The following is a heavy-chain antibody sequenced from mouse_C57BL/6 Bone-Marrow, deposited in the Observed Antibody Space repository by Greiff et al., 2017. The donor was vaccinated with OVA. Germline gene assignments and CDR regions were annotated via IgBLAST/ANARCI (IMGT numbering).Heavy chain of an antibody. D-gene: IGHD1-1*02. V-gene: IGHV1-59*01. CDR1: GYTFTSYW. J-gene: IGHJ2*01. Sequence: QVQLQQPGAELVRPGTSVKLSCKASGYTFTSYWMHWVKQRPGQGLEWIGVIDPSDSYTNYNQKFKGKATLTVDTSSSTAYMQLSSLTSEDSAVYYCARFDYGGRFDYWGQGTTLTVSS. CDR2: IDPSDSYT. CDR3: ARFDYGGRFDY.